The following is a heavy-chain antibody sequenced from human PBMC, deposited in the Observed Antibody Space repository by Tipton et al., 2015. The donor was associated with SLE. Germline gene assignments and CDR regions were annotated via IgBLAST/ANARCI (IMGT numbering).Heavy chain of an antibody. Sequence: SLTCTVSGGSISSYYWSWIRQPPGKGLEWIGYIYYSGSTNYNPSLKSRVTISVDTSKNQFSLKLSSVTAADTAVYYCARSGTARIAGAGPGFDIWGQGTMVTVSS. CDR1: GGSISSYY. D-gene: IGHD6-19*01. CDR3: ARSGTARIAGAGPGFDI. CDR2: IYYSGST. J-gene: IGHJ3*02. V-gene: IGHV4-59*01.